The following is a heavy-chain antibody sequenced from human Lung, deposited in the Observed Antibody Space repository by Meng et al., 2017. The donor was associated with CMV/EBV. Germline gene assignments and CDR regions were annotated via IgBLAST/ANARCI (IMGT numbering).Heavy chain of an antibody. CDR3: ASKMYYDFWSAYRGTEGVDPFNI. D-gene: IGHD3-3*01. CDR1: GYTFTDYR. Sequence: SVKVSXKASGYTFTDYRMHWVRQAPGQGLEWMGWISPNNGATNYAQKFQGRVTMTRDTSISTAYMELNRLTYDDTAMYYCASKMYYDFWSAYRGTEGVDPFNIWGQGTXV. V-gene: IGHV1-2*02. CDR2: ISPNNGAT. J-gene: IGHJ3*02.